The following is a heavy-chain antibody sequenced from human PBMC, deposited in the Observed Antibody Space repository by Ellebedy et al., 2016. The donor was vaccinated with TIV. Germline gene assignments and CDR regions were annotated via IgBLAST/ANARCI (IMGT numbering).Heavy chain of an antibody. CDR3: ARVAVAGRKLGDY. V-gene: IGHV1-46*01. CDR2: INPSGGST. Sequence: ASVKVSXXASGYTFTSYYMHWVRQAPGQGLEWMGIINPSGGSTSYAQKFQGRVTMTRDTSTSTVYMELSSLRSEDTAVYYCARVAVAGRKLGDYWGQGTLVTVSS. D-gene: IGHD6-19*01. J-gene: IGHJ4*02. CDR1: GYTFTSYY.